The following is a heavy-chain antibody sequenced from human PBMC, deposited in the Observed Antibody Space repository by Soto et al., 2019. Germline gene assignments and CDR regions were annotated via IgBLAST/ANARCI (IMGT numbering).Heavy chain of an antibody. V-gene: IGHV4-59*01. CDR2: MYKTGST. Sequence: PSETLSLTCTVSGGSISGYYWSWIRQPPGKGLEWIGYMYKTGSTVYNPSFKSRVTISVDTSKNQFSLKLNSVTAADTAVYYCARYYYDSGSYFDYWGQGTLVTVSS. CDR1: GGSISGYY. CDR3: ARYYYDSGSYFDY. J-gene: IGHJ4*02. D-gene: IGHD3-10*01.